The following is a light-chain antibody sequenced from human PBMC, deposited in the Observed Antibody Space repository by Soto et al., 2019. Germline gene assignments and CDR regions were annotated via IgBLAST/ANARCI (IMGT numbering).Light chain of an antibody. CDR1: SSDVGNYNY. CDR3: TSAKHGSIYV. CDR2: MVS. J-gene: IGLJ1*01. V-gene: IGLV2-14*01. Sequence: QSALTQPASVSGSPGQSITISCTGTSSDVGNYNYVSWYQQYPGRVPKLLIYMVSNRPSGVSNRFSGSKSGNTASLTISGLQAEDEADYFCTSAKHGSIYVFGNGTKGTV.